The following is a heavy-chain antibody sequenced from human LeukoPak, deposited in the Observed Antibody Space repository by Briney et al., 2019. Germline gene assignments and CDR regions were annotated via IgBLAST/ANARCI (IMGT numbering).Heavy chain of an antibody. CDR3: ARADTHHRHSSSWHFDY. CDR2: ISYSGTT. CDR1: GGSISNYL. Sequence: SETLSLTCTVSGGSISNYLWSWIRQPPGKTLEWIGYISYSGTTNHDPSLKSRVTISVDTSKNQFSLKLTSVSAADTAVYYCARADTHHRHSSSWHFDYWGQGTLVTVSS. D-gene: IGHD6-13*01. V-gene: IGHV4-59*01. J-gene: IGHJ4*02.